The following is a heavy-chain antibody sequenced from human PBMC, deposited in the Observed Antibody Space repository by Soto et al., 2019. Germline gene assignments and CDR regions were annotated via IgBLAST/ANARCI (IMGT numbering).Heavy chain of an antibody. CDR2: GIPTFGTG. J-gene: IGHJ4*02. Sequence: SVKVSCKASGGTFSNYVIFWVRQAPGQRLEWMGGGIPTFGTGKYAQKFQERVTITRDMSTSTAYMELSSLRSEDTAVYYCAANLGYRSGWYVAKLYYFDYWAQGTLVTVSS. CDR3: AANLGYRSGWYVAKLYYFDY. D-gene: IGHD6-19*01. CDR1: GGTFSNYV. V-gene: IGHV1-69*05.